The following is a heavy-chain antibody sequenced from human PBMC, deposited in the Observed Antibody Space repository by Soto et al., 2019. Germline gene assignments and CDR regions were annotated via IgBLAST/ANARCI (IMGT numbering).Heavy chain of an antibody. Sequence: SETLSLTCTVSGGSFSSYYWSWLRQPPGKGLEWIGEINQSGSTNYNPSLESRITLSIDTSKNQFSLRLKSVTAADTAIYYCAGDSFRFLNHWGQGTPVTVSS. D-gene: IGHD3-3*01. CDR3: AGDSFRFLNH. CDR2: INQSGST. J-gene: IGHJ5*02. V-gene: IGHV4-34*01. CDR1: GGSFSSYY.